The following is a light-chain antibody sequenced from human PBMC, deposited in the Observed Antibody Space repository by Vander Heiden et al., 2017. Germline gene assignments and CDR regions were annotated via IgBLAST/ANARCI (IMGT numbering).Light chain of an antibody. V-gene: IGKV3-20*01. CDR2: DGV. CDR3: QQYHSSLYT. CDR1: QNIFNKY. J-gene: IGKJ2*01. Sequence: EIVLTQSPVTLSLSPGEGATLSCRASQNIFNKYVAWYQQKPCQPPRLLIYDGVTRATGVPDRFSGSGSGTDFTLTVSRLEPEDFAVYYCQQYHSSLYTFGQGTKVEIK.